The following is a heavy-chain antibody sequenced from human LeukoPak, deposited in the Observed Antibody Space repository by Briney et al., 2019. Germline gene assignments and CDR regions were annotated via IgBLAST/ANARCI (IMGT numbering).Heavy chain of an antibody. V-gene: IGHV3-48*03. Sequence: GGSLRLSCAASGFTFSSYEMNWVRQAPGKGLEWVSYISSSGSTIYYADSVKGRFTTSRDNAKNSLYLQMNSLRAEDTAVYYCASDSYGYGDYWGQGTLVTVSS. CDR1: GFTFSSYE. CDR3: ASDSYGYGDY. CDR2: ISSSGSTI. D-gene: IGHD5-18*01. J-gene: IGHJ4*02.